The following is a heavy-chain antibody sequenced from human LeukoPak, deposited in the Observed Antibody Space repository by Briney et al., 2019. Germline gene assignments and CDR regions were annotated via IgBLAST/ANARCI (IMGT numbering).Heavy chain of an antibody. Sequence: ASVKVSCKAFGYTFSRYGVSWVRQAPGQGLEWMGWISGYNGNTNYAQKFQGRVSMTIDTSTSTVYMDLRTLTSDDTAVYYCARDWRAARPLNWSDPWGQGTLVTVSS. CDR3: ARDWRAARPLNWSDP. CDR2: ISGYNGNT. J-gene: IGHJ5*02. V-gene: IGHV1-18*01. CDR1: GYTFSRYG. D-gene: IGHD6-6*01.